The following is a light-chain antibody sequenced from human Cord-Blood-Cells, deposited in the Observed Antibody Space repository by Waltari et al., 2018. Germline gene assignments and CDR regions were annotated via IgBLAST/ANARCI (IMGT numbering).Light chain of an antibody. CDR1: QSVLYSSNNNNY. J-gene: IGKJ4*01. CDR2: WAS. CDR3: QQNYSTPLT. V-gene: IGKV4-1*01. Sequence: IVMTQSPDSLAVFLRESATINCKSRQSVLYSSNNNNYLACYQRKPGQPPTLLICWASTRESGVPDRFTGSGSGTDFNLTISSLQAEDVAVYYGQQNYSTPLTFGGGTKVAIK.